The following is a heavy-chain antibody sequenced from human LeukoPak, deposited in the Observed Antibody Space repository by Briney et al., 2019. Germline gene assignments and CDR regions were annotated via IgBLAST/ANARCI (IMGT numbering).Heavy chain of an antibody. V-gene: IGHV1-69*13. CDR3: ASTSIRTTVVTPSLFYY. J-gene: IGHJ4*02. CDR2: IIPIFGTA. Sequence: GASVKVSCKASGYTFTGYYMHWVRQAPGQGLEWMGGIIPIFGTANYAQKFQGRVTITADESTSTAYMELSSLRSEDTAVYYCASTSIRTTVVTPSLFYYWGQGTLVTVSS. D-gene: IGHD4-23*01. CDR1: GYTFTGYY.